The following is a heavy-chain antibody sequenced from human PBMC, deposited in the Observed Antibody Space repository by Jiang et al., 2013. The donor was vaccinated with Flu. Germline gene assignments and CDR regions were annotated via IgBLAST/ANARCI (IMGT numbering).Heavy chain of an antibody. CDR2: FDPEDFDM. Sequence: RSGAEVKKPGASVKVSCKLSGSTVTDLAIHWVRQAPGKGLEWMGGFDPEDFDMIYAQKFQGRVTMTEDPSADTAYMELSSLRSEDTAVYYCATGTYTMIFDFWGQGALVTVSS. D-gene: IGHD3-22*01. CDR1: GSTVTDLA. V-gene: IGHV1-24*01. J-gene: IGHJ4*02. CDR3: ATGTYTMIFDF.